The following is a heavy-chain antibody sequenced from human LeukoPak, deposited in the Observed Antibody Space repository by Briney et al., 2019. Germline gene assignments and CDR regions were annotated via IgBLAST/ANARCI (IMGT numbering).Heavy chain of an antibody. Sequence: PPETLSLTCTVSGGSISGSNYYWGWIRQPPGMGLEWIGSIYYSGRTYYNPSLKSRVTISVDTSKNQFSLRLSSVTAADTAVYYCARHEEEDGYNAKTFHYWGQGTLVTVSS. CDR1: GGSISGSNYY. V-gene: IGHV4-39*01. D-gene: IGHD5-24*01. CDR2: IYYSGRT. J-gene: IGHJ4*02. CDR3: ARHEEEDGYNAKTFHY.